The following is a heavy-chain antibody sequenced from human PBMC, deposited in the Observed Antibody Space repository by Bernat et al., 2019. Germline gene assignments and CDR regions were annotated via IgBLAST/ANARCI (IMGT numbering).Heavy chain of an antibody. CDR1: GFTLSNAW. J-gene: IGHJ3*02. D-gene: IGHD2-8*02. CDR3: TTGPGANAFDI. V-gene: IGHV3-15*01. CDR2: IKSKTDGATT. Sequence: EVQLLESGGGLVQAGGSLRLSCAASGFTLSNAWMSWVRQAPGKGLEWVGRIKSKTDGATTDYAAPVKGRFTVSRDDSENTLYLQMNSLKTEDTAMYYCTTGPGANAFDIWGQGTMVTVSS.